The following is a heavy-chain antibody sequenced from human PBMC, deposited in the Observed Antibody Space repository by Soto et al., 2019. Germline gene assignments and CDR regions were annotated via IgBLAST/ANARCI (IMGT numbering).Heavy chain of an antibody. CDR1: GGSISSSSYY. Sequence: QLQLQESGPGLVKPSETLSLTCTVSGGSISSSSYYWGWIRQPPGKGLEWIGRIYYSGSTYYNPSLKSRVTISVDTSKNQVSLKLSSVTAADTAVYYCARLKPGSWIFDYWGQGTLVTVSS. CDR3: ARLKPGSWIFDY. J-gene: IGHJ4*02. V-gene: IGHV4-39*01. D-gene: IGHD6-13*01. CDR2: IYYSGST.